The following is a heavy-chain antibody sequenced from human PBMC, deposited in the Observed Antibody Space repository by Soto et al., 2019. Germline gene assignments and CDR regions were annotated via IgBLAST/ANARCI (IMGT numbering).Heavy chain of an antibody. D-gene: IGHD5-18*01. Sequence: QAQLVQSGAEVRKPGASVKVSCKASGYTFYSHSISWVRQAPGQGLEWMGRINADYGNTQYAQKFRGRVTMTTDTXXPTVYMELTNLRSDDTAVYYCARCIQGDYYYGMDVWGQGTTVTVSS. V-gene: IGHV1-18*01. CDR3: ARCIQGDYYYGMDV. J-gene: IGHJ6*02. CDR1: GYTFYSHS. CDR2: INADYGNT.